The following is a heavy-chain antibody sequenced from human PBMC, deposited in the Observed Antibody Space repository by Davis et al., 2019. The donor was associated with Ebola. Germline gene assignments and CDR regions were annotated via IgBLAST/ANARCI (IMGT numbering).Heavy chain of an antibody. V-gene: IGHV1-18*01. J-gene: IGHJ6*02. CDR3: ARVRYSGYGNYYYYYGMDV. CDR2: ISAYNGNT. CDR1: GYTFTSYG. D-gene: IGHD5-12*01. Sequence: AASVKVSCKASGYTFTSYGISWVRQAPGQGLEWMGWISAYNGNTNYAQKLQGRVTMTTDTSTSTAYMELRSLRSDDTAVYYCARVRYSGYGNYYYYYGMDVWGQGTTVTASS.